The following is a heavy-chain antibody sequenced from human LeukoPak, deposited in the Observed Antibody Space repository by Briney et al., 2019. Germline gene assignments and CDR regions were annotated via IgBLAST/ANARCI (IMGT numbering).Heavy chain of an antibody. V-gene: IGHV4-39*01. Sequence: SETLSLTCTVSGGSISSSSYYWVWIRPPPGKGLEWIGSIYYSACTYYHPSHKSRLTISVHTSKTQPSLKLSSVTAADTAVYYCARHVFGATVAAGSAQFAFDIWGQGTMVTVSS. CDR1: GGSISSSSYY. CDR3: ARHVFGATVAAGSAQFAFDI. D-gene: IGHD2-15*01. J-gene: IGHJ3*02. CDR2: IYYSACT.